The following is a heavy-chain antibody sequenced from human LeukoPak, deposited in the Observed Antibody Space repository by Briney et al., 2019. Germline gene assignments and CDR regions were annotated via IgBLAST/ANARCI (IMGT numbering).Heavy chain of an antibody. CDR1: GFTFGDYW. CDR2: INQDGSQK. J-gene: IGHJ6*02. CDR3: ARGPRKLVTARSYYSGMDV. V-gene: IGHV3-7*01. Sequence: PGGSLRLSCAASGFTFGDYWVTWVRQAPGKGPEWVANINQDGSQKNYVDSVKGRFTISRDNAKNSLFLQMNSLRVEDTAVYYCARGPRKLVTARSYYSGMDVWGQGTTVTVSS. D-gene: IGHD1-14*01.